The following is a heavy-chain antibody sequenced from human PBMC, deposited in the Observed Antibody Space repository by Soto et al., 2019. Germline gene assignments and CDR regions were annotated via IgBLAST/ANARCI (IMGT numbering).Heavy chain of an antibody. Sequence: SETLSLTXTVSGGSISNYYWSWIRQPPGKGLEWIGYIYYSGNTNYNPSLKSRVTISVDTSKKQFSLKVGAVTAADTAVYYCARQSTAWPNFDSWGQGTLVTVSS. D-gene: IGHD2-21*02. CDR3: ARQSTAWPNFDS. V-gene: IGHV4-59*01. J-gene: IGHJ4*02. CDR2: IYYSGNT. CDR1: GGSISNYY.